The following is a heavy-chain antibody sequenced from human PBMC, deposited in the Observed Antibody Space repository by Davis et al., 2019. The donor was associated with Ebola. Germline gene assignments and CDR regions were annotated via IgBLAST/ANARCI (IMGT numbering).Heavy chain of an antibody. D-gene: IGHD1-26*01. V-gene: IGHV3-23*01. J-gene: IGHJ3*02. CDR3: ARDQGARGTYWGDSPDAFDI. CDR2: ISGSGGST. Sequence: GESLKISCATSGFIFRSYVMSWVRQAPGKGLEWVSAISGSGGSTYYADSVKGRFTISRDNSKNTLYLQMNSLRAGDTAVYYCARDQGARGTYWGDSPDAFDIWGQGTLVTVSS. CDR1: GFIFRSYV.